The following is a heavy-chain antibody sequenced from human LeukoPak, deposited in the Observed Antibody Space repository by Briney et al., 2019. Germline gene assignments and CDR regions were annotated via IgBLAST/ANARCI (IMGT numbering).Heavy chain of an antibody. Sequence: PGGSLRLSCAASGFTFSSYWMSWVRQAPGKGLEWVANIKQDGSEKYYVDSVKGRFIISRDNTKNSLYLQMSILRAEDTALYYCARVGKNGWDFDHWGQGTLVTVSS. D-gene: IGHD6-19*01. V-gene: IGHV3-7*01. J-gene: IGHJ4*02. CDR1: GFTFSSYW. CDR2: IKQDGSEK. CDR3: ARVGKNGWDFDH.